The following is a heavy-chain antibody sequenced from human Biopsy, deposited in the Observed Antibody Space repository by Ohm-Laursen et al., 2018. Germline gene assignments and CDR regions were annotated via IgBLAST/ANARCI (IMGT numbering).Heavy chain of an antibody. D-gene: IGHD3-3*01. CDR3: ARELGDFWGGRQFDF. J-gene: IGHJ5*01. CDR2: IDPKSGGT. V-gene: IGHV1-2*02. CDR1: GYTFTGYH. Sequence: PSVKVSCKASGYTFTGYHVHWVRQAPGQGLEWMGWIDPKSGGTNYAQKFQGRVTMTRDTSISTTYMELRRLTSDDTAVFYCARELGDFWGGRQFDFWGQGTLVTGSS.